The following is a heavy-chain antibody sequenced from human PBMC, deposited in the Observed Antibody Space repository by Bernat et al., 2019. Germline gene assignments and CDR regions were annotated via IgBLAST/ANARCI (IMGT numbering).Heavy chain of an antibody. V-gene: IGHV3-30*01. Sequence: QVQLVESGGGVVQPGRSLRLSCAASGFTFSSYAMHWVRQAPGKGLEWVAVISYDGSKKYYADSVMGRITISRDNSKDTLYLEMDSLRVEDTAVYECARGPGIAATGKAGDYMDVWGKGTTVTVSS. CDR1: GFTFSSYA. D-gene: IGHD6-13*01. J-gene: IGHJ6*03. CDR2: ISYDGSKK. CDR3: ARGPGIAATGKAGDYMDV.